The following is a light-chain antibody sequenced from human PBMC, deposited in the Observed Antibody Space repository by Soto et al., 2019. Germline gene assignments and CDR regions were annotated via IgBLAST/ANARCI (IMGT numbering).Light chain of an antibody. J-gene: IGKJ2*01. CDR3: QQYDNWPPYT. Sequence: EIVMTQSPATLSVSPGERATLSCRASQSVSSNVAWYQQKPGQAPRLLVYRASIRATGIAARFSGSGSGTEFTLTISSLQSEDVAVYYCQQYDNWPPYTFGQGTKLEIK. V-gene: IGKV3-15*01. CDR1: QSVSSN. CDR2: RAS.